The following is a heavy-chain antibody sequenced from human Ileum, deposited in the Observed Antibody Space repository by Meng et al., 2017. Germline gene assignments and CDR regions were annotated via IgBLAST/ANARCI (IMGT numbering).Heavy chain of an antibody. Sequence: EVELVVCGGGLVKPGGSLRLSCAASGVTFSSYSMNWVRQAPGKGLEWGSSISSSSSYIYYADSVKGRFTISRDNAKNSLYLQMNSLRTEDTATYYCAKDGGVGFTDFDYWGQGTLVTVSS. CDR1: GVTFSSYS. D-gene: IGHD3-16*01. CDR3: AKDGGVGFTDFDY. V-gene: IGHV3-21*01. CDR2: ISSSSSYI. J-gene: IGHJ4*02.